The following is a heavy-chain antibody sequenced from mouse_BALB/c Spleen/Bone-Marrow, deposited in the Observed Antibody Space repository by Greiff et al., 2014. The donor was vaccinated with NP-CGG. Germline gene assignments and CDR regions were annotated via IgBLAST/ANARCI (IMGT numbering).Heavy chain of an antibody. J-gene: IGHJ2*03. CDR1: GFTFSSYG. CDR2: INSNGGST. CDR3: ARVWYFDY. V-gene: IGHV5-6-3*01. Sequence: EVKLMESGGGLVQPGGSLKLSCAASGFTFSSYGMSWVRQTPDKRLELVATINSNGGSTYYPDSVKGRFTISRDNAKNTLYLQMSSLKSEDTAMYYCARVWYFDYWGQGTSLPVSS.